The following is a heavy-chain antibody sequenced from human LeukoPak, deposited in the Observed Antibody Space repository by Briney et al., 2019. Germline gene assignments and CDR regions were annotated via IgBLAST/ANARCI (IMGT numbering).Heavy chain of an antibody. V-gene: IGHV3-23*01. CDR1: GFTFSSYA. J-gene: IGHJ4*02. D-gene: IGHD3-3*01. Sequence: PGGSLRLSCAASGFTFSSYAMSWVRQAPGKGLEWVSAISGSGGSTYYADSVKGRFTISRDNSKNTLYLQMNSLRAEDTAVYYCARDRRDDRLRWGTIFGVVHVAIDYWGQGTLVTVSS. CDR3: ARDRRDDRLRWGTIFGVVHVAIDY. CDR2: ISGSGGST.